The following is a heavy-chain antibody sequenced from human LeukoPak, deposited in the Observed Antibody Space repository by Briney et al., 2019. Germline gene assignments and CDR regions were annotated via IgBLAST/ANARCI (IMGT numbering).Heavy chain of an antibody. CDR3: ARDYYDSSGYSHYYYYYYMDV. CDR2: IKLDGSEQ. J-gene: IGHJ6*03. Sequence: PGGSLRLSCADSGLTISNNWMSWVRQAPGKGLEWVANIKLDGSEQYYVDSVKGRFTISRDNGKNLLYLQMNSLRAEDTAVYYCARDYYDSSGYSHYYYYYYMDVWGKGTTVTVSS. CDR1: GLTISNNW. V-gene: IGHV3-7*01. D-gene: IGHD3-22*01.